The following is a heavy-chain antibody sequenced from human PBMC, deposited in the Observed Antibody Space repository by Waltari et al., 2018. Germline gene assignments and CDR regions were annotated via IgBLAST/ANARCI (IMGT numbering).Heavy chain of an antibody. D-gene: IGHD6-19*01. CDR3: ARVMVKEQWLVTSYYYYGMDV. V-gene: IGHV4-59*01. CDR2: IYYSGST. J-gene: IGHJ6*02. CDR1: GGSISSYY. Sequence: QVQLQESGPGLVKPSETLSLTCPVSGGSISSYYCSWLRQPPGTGLDWIGYIYYSGSTNYNPSLKSRVTISVDTSKNQFSLKLSSVTAADTAVYYCARVMVKEQWLVTSYYYYGMDVWGQGTTVTVSS.